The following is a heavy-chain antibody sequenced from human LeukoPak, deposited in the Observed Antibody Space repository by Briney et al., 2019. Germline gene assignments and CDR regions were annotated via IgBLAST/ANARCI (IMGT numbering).Heavy chain of an antibody. D-gene: IGHD5-18*01. Sequence: SENLSLTCAVYGGSFSGYYWSWIRQPPGKGLEWIGEINHSGSTNYNPSLKSRVTISVDTSKNQFSLKLSSVTAADTAVYYCARVGGYSYGSDYWGQGTLVTVSS. CDR3: ARVGGYSYGSDY. J-gene: IGHJ4*02. CDR1: GGSFSGYY. V-gene: IGHV4-34*01. CDR2: INHSGST.